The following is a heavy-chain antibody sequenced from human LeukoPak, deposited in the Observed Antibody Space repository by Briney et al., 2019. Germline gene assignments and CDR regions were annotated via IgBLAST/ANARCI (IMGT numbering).Heavy chain of an antibody. V-gene: IGHV4-39*01. CDR2: IYYDGTT. Sequence: PSETLSLTCTVSGGSISSNTYYWGWIRQPPGKGLEWIGSIYYDGTTYYNPSLKSRLTISLDTSKSQFSLKLTSVTAADTAVYYCARRPFGSGSYYWGQGTLVTVSS. CDR1: GGSISSNTYY. CDR3: ARRPFGSGSYY. J-gene: IGHJ4*02. D-gene: IGHD3-10*01.